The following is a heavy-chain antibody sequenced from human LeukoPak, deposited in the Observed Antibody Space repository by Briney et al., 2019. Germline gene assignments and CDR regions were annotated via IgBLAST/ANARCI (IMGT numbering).Heavy chain of an antibody. V-gene: IGHV4-34*01. J-gene: IGHJ6*02. CDR3: ARGLKKTYYYDSSGYIGYYYYYGMDV. Sequence: PSETLSLTCAVYGGSFSGYYWSWIRQPPGKGLEWIGEINHSGSTNYNPSLKSRVTISVDTSKNQFSLKLSSVTAADTAVYYCARGLKKTYYYDSSGYIGYYYYYGMDVWGQGTTGTVSS. D-gene: IGHD3-22*01. CDR1: GGSFSGYY. CDR2: INHSGST.